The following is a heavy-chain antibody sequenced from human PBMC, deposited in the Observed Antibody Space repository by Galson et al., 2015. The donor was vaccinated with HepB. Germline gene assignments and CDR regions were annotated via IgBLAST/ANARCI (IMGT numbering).Heavy chain of an antibody. CDR3: ARGEAGGPFDY. D-gene: IGHD3-10*01. V-gene: IGHV1-3*01. J-gene: IGHJ4*02. CDR2: INAGNGNT. Sequence: SVKVSCKASGYTFTRYAMHWVRQAPGQRLEWMGWINAGNGNTKYSQKFQGRVTITRDTSASTAYMELSSLRSEDTAVYYCARGEAGGPFDYWGQGTLVTVSS. CDR1: GYTFTRYA.